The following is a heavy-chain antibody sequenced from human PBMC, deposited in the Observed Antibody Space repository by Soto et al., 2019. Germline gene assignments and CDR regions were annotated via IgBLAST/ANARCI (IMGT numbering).Heavy chain of an antibody. V-gene: IGHV4-59*01. CDR3: ARAKNYSAFDP. CDR2: IDYGGST. CDR1: GASISSYY. J-gene: IGHJ5*02. D-gene: IGHD6-13*01. Sequence: ESLSSTCPLSGASISSYYWSWIRQPPGKAREWIGYIDYGGSTNDNLSLKRLVTISVDTSRNQFLLNLSPVTAADPAVYYCARAKNYSAFDPWGQGTLVTVYS.